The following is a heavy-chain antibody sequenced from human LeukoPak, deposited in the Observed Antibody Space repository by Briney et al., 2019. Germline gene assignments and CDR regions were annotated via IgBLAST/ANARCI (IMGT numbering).Heavy chain of an antibody. CDR3: ARLYGETTLTTGGFDP. V-gene: IGHV5-51*01. J-gene: IGHJ5*02. CDR2: IYAGDSDT. D-gene: IGHD4-17*01. CDR1: GYSFTSYW. Sequence: GESLKIASKGSGYSFTSYWIGWVRQMPGKGLEWMGIIYAGDSDTRYSPSFQGQVTISSDNSISTAYLQWSSLKASDTAMYYCARLYGETTLTTGGFDPWGQGTLVTVSS.